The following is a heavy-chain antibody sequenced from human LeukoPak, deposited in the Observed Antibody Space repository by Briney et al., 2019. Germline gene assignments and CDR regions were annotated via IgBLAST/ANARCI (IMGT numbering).Heavy chain of an antibody. CDR3: ATGPGYSSSW. D-gene: IGHD6-13*01. V-gene: IGHV3-7*01. CDR2: IKQDGSEK. Sequence: PGVSLRLSCAAFGFTFSSYWMSWVRQDPGKGLEWVANIKQDGSEKYYVDSVKGRFTISRDNAKNSLYLQMNSLRAEDTAVYYCATGPGYSSSWWGQGTLVTVSS. CDR1: GFTFSSYW. J-gene: IGHJ4*02.